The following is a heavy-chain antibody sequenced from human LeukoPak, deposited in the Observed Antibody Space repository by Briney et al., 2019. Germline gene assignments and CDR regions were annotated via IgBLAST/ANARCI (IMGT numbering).Heavy chain of an antibody. CDR1: GGSISSYY. J-gene: IGHJ4*02. CDR3: ARQPSLHYGDYYYFDY. V-gene: IGHV4-59*08. CDR2: IYYSGST. Sequence: SETLSLTCTVSGGSISSYYWSWIRQPPGKGLEWIGYIYYSGSTNYNPSLKSRVTISVDTSKNQFSLKLSSVTAADTAVYYCARQPSLHYGDYYYFDYWGQGTLATVSS. D-gene: IGHD4-17*01.